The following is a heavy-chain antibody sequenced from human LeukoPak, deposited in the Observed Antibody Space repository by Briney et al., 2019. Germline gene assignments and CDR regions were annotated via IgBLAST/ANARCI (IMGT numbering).Heavy chain of an antibody. J-gene: IGHJ4*02. CDR1: GSAFSTYG. Sequence: PGTSVRLSCAASGSAFSTYGMHWVRQAPGKGLEWVAVTSSDGSKKDYADSVKGRFTISRDNSKNTLFLQMNSLRAEDTAVYYCAKKSPGTYYAPPDYWGQGTLVTVS. D-gene: IGHD3-10*01. CDR3: AKKSPGTYYAPPDY. V-gene: IGHV3-30*18. CDR2: TSSDGSKK.